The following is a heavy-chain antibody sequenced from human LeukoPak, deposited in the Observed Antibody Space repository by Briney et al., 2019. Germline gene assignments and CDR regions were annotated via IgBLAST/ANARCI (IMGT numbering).Heavy chain of an antibody. J-gene: IGHJ5*02. Sequence: ASVKVSCKASGGTFSSYTISWVRQAPGQGLEWMGGIIPIFGTANYAQKFQGRVTITADESTSTAYMELSSLRSEDTAVYYCERWGRGCSSTSCYKDTWFDPWGQGTLVTVSS. D-gene: IGHD2-2*01. V-gene: IGHV1-69*01. CDR3: ERWGRGCSSTSCYKDTWFDP. CDR1: GGTFSSYT. CDR2: IIPIFGTA.